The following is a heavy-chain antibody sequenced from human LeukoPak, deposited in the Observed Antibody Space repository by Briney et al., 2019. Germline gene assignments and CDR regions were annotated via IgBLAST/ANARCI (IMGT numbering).Heavy chain of an antibody. CDR3: AREALIAADDFDC. CDR2: INSDGSRT. CDR1: GFTFSSHW. Sequence: QPGGSLILSCEASGFTFSSHWMHWVRQAPGKGLVWVSRINSDGSRTNYADSVKGRFTISRDNAKKTLYMQMNSLRAEDTAVYYCAREALIAADDFDCWGQGTLVTVSS. J-gene: IGHJ4*02. D-gene: IGHD6-6*01. V-gene: IGHV3-74*01.